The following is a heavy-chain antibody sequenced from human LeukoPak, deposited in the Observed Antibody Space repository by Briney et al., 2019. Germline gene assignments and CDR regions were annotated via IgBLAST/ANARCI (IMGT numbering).Heavy chain of an antibody. CDR3: ARAGLNGDVDY. CDR1: GGSFSGYY. V-gene: IGHV4-34*01. CDR2: INHSGST. Sequence: SETLSLTCAVYGGSFSGYYWSWIRQPPGKGLEWIGEINHSGSTNYNPSLNSRVTISVDTSKNQFSLKLSSVTAADTAVYYCARAGLNGDVDYWGQGTLVTVSS. D-gene: IGHD4-17*01. J-gene: IGHJ4*02.